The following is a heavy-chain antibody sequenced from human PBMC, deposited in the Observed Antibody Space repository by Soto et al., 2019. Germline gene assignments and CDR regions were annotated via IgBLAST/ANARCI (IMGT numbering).Heavy chain of an antibody. CDR2: IYYSGST. CDR3: ARGPRQLGGSFYYGLDV. Sequence: PSETLSLTCTVSGDSISSGNFYWSWFRHHPGKGLEWIGFIYYSGSTYYNPSLKSRVTISVDSSKNQFSLWLSSVTAADTAPYYCARGPRQLGGSFYYGLDVWGQGTTVTVSS. V-gene: IGHV4-31*03. J-gene: IGHJ6*02. D-gene: IGHD1-1*01. CDR1: GDSISSGNFY.